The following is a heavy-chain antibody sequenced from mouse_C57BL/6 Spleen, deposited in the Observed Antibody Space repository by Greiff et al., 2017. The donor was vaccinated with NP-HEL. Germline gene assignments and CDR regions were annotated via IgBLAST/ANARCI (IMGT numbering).Heavy chain of an antibody. J-gene: IGHJ2*01. D-gene: IGHD1-1*01. Sequence: DVKLVESGPGLAKPSQTLSLTCSVTGYSITSDYWNWIRKFPGNKLEYMGYISYSGSTYYNPSLKSRISITRDTSKTQYYLQLKYVTTENTATYYCARSGRNYYGSSPGYFDDWGQGTTLTVSS. CDR1: GYSITSDY. V-gene: IGHV3-8*01. CDR3: ARSGRNYYGSSPGYFDD. CDR2: ISYSGST.